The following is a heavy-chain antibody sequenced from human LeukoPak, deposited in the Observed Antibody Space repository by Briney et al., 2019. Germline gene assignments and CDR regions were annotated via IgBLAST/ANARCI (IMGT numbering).Heavy chain of an antibody. Sequence: GGSLRLSCAASGFTFSSYGMHWVRQAPGKGLEWVAFIRYDGSNKYYADSVKGRFTISRDNSKNTLYLQMNSLRAEDTAVYYCAKDLYHDSGGYYYFDYWGQGTLVTVSS. D-gene: IGHD3-22*01. CDR1: GFTFSSYG. CDR2: IRYDGSNK. CDR3: AKDLYHDSGGYYYFDY. J-gene: IGHJ4*02. V-gene: IGHV3-30*02.